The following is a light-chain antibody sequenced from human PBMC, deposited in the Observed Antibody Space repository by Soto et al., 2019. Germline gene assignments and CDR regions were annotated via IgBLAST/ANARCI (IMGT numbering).Light chain of an antibody. CDR1: QGISSY. Sequence: IQLTQSPSSLSASVGDRVTITCRASQGISSYLAWYQQKPGKAPKLLIYAASTLQSGVPSRFSGSGSGTDFTLTISSLQPEDFVTYYCQQLNSYPRDFTFGPGTKVDIK. CDR3: QQLNSYPRDFT. CDR2: AAS. J-gene: IGKJ3*01. V-gene: IGKV1-9*01.